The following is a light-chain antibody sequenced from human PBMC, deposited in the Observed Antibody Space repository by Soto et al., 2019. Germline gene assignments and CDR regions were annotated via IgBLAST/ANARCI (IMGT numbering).Light chain of an antibody. Sequence: QSVLTQPPSVSESPGQSVTISCTGTTSDVGAYNRVSWYQQSPGTAPKLMIYDVSSRPSGVPDRFSGSKSGNTAFLTISGLQAEDEADYYCSSYALSSTPVLFGGGTQLTVL. V-gene: IGLV2-18*02. CDR3: SSYALSSTPVL. CDR1: TSDVGAYNR. J-gene: IGLJ2*01. CDR2: DVS.